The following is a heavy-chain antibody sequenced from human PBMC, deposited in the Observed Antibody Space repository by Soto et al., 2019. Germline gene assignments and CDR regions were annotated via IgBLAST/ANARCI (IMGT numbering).Heavy chain of an antibody. D-gene: IGHD1-26*01. CDR1: ADSVSSNSAG. J-gene: IGHJ4*02. V-gene: IGHV6-1*01. CDR3: ARGEQYSGRIFDY. CDR2: TYYRSKWYS. Sequence: RTLSLTCVLSADSVSSNSAGWNWIRQYPSGGLEWLERTYYRSKWYSDYAAPVESRLAAKPDTSKNHSSLQLNSATTEDTAVDDCARGEQYSGRIFDYWGQGTLVTVSS.